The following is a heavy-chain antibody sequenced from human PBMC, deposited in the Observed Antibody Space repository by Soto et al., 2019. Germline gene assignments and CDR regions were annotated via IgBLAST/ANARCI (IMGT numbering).Heavy chain of an antibody. CDR2: INAGNGNT. D-gene: IGHD3-10*01. J-gene: IGHJ4*02. Sequence: QVQLVQSGAEVKKPGASVKVSCKASGYTFTSYAMHWVRQAPGQRLEWMGWINAGNGNTKYSQKFQGSVTITRVTSASTAYMELSSLRSEDTAVYYCARVDTAVTMVRGVPRTGYYFDYWGQGTLVTVSS. V-gene: IGHV1-3*01. CDR3: ARVDTAVTMVRGVPRTGYYFDY. CDR1: GYTFTSYA.